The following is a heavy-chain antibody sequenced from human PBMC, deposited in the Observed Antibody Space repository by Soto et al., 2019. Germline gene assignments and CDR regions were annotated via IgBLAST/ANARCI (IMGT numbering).Heavy chain of an antibody. CDR2: ISAYNGNT. V-gene: IGHV1-18*01. CDR3: AREGDGMITGGGATYMDV. CDR1: GYTFTSYG. Sequence: ASVKVSCKASGYTFTSYGISWVRQAPGQGLEWMGWISAYNGNTNYAQKLQGRVTMTTDTSTSTADTEKRRLRSEDTAVYYCAREGDGMITGGGATYMDVWGKGTTVTVSS. J-gene: IGHJ6*03. D-gene: IGHD3-16*01.